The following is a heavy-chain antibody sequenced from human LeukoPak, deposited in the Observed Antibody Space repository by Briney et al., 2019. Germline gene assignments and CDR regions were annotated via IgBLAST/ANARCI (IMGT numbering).Heavy chain of an antibody. CDR3: ARGSRYYYDSSGLNFDY. CDR1: GFTFSSYW. J-gene: IGHJ4*02. CDR2: IKQDGSEK. V-gene: IGHV3-7*01. Sequence: GGSLRLSCAASGFTFSSYWMSSVRQALGKGLERVANIKQDGSEKYYVDSVKGRFTISRDNAKNSLYLQMNSLRAEDTAVYYCARGSRYYYDSSGLNFDYWGQGTLVTVSS. D-gene: IGHD3-22*01.